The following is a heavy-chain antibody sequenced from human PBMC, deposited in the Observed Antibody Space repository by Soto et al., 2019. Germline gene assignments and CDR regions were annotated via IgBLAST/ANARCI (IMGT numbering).Heavy chain of an antibody. J-gene: IGHJ4*02. V-gene: IGHV4-59*08. Sequence: SETLSLTCTVSGGSINTYYWSWIRQSPGKRLEWIGFISYSGGTTCNPSLKSRVSISIDPSSKQFSLKLNSVTAADTAVYYCARHEQSRVATIFDYWGQGTLVTVSS. CDR2: ISYSGGT. D-gene: IGHD5-12*01. CDR3: ARHEQSRVATIFDY. CDR1: GGSINTYY.